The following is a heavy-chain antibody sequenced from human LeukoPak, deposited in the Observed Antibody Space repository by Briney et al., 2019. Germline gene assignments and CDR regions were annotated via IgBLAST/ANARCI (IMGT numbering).Heavy chain of an antibody. J-gene: IGHJ5*02. Sequence: GGSLRLSCAASGFTFITYWMHWVRQAPGEGLVWVSRISGDGSTTNYADSVKGRFTISRDNAKNTLHLQMNSLRAEDTAVYYCTRRVDTTRWYDPWGQGTLVTVSS. CDR2: ISGDGSTT. D-gene: IGHD2-15*01. CDR3: TRRVDTTRWYDP. CDR1: GFTFITYW. V-gene: IGHV3-74*01.